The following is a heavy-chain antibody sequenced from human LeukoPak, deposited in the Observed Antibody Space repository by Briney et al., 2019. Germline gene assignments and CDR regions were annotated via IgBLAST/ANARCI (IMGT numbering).Heavy chain of an antibody. CDR1: GGTFSSYT. Sequence: GASVKVSCKASGGTFSSYTISWVRQAPGQGLEWMGSIIPILGLANYAQEFQGRVTITADKSTSTAYMELSSLRSEDTAVYYCARGRYYDSSGYDAFDIWGQGTMVTVSS. D-gene: IGHD3-22*01. J-gene: IGHJ3*02. CDR2: IIPILGLA. CDR3: ARGRYYDSSGYDAFDI. V-gene: IGHV1-69*02.